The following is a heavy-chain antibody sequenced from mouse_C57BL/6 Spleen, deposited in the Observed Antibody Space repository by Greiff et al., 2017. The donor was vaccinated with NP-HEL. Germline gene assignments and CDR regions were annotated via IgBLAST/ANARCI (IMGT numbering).Heavy chain of an antibody. CDR2: IYPGDGAT. CDR1: GYAFSSSW. CDR3: ARGILEGAMDY. V-gene: IGHV1-82*01. J-gene: IGHJ4*01. Sequence: VQLQQSGPELVKPGASVKISCKASGYAFSSSWMNWVKQRPGKGLEWIGRIYPGDGATNYNGKFKGKATLTADKSSSTAYMQLSSLTSVDSAVYFCARGILEGAMDYWGQGTSVTVSS.